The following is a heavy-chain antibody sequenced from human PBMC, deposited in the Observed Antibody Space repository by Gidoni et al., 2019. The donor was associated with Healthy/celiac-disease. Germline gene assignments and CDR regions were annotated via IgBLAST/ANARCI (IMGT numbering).Heavy chain of an antibody. CDR3: AREKETMVRGIMDV. J-gene: IGHJ6*02. D-gene: IGHD3-10*01. V-gene: IGHV4-31*03. Sequence: QVQLQESGPGLVKPSQTLSLTCTVSGGSIRSGGYYWSWIRQHPGKGLEWLGYIYYSGSTYYNPSLKSRVTISVDTSKNQFSLKLSSVTAADTAVYYCAREKETMVRGIMDVWGQGTTVTVSS. CDR2: IYYSGST. CDR1: GGSIRSGGYY.